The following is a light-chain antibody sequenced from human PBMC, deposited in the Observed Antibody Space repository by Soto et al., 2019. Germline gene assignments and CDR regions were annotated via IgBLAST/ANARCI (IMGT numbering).Light chain of an antibody. CDR1: QNVNNW. V-gene: IGKV1-5*01. Sequence: DIQMTQSPSTLSGSVGDSVTITCRASQNVNNWVAWYQQKPGKAPRFLIYDASSLESGVPSRFSGSGSGTDFTLTISSLRPDDFATYYCQRYNSYSRTFGQGTKVEIK. J-gene: IGKJ1*01. CDR3: QRYNSYSRT. CDR2: DAS.